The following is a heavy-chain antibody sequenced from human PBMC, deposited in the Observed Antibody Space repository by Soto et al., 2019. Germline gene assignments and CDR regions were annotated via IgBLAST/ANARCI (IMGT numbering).Heavy chain of an antibody. CDR1: GASISDCDW. CDR2: IHHSGAT. V-gene: IGHV4-4*02. CDR3: ATRDYTASPY. D-gene: IGHD5-18*01. Sequence: QVHLQESGPGLVKPSGTLSLTCAVSGASISDCDWWSWVRQPPGKGLEWIGEIHHSGATNHNSSDKSRVTISLDKSKNHLYLQLNSVTAADTAVYYCATRDYTASPYWGQGILVTVSS. J-gene: IGHJ4*02.